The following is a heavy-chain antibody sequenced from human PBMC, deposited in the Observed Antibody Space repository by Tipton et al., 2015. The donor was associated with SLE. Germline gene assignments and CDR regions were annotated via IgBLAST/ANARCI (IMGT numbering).Heavy chain of an antibody. CDR2: ISYDGSNK. D-gene: IGHD3-22*01. V-gene: IGHV3-30-3*01. CDR1: GFTFSSYA. CDR3: ARSSGAPDIGYLYSFDY. Sequence: SLRLSCAASGFTFSSYAMHLVRQAPGKGLEWVAFISYDGSNKYYADSVKGRFTISRDNSKNTLSLQMSSLRAEDTAVYYCARSSGAPDIGYLYSFDYWGQGTLVTVSS. J-gene: IGHJ4*02.